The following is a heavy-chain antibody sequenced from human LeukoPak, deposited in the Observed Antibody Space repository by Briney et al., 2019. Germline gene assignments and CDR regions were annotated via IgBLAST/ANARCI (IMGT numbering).Heavy chain of an antibody. Sequence: GGSLRLSCAASGFTFSSYEMNWVRQAPGKGLEWVSYISSSGSTIYYADSVKGRFTISRDNAKNSLYLQMNSLRAEDTAVYYCASNYYDSSGYYYLYFDLWGRGTLVIVSS. CDR3: ASNYYDSSGYYYLYFDL. V-gene: IGHV3-48*03. CDR2: ISSSGSTI. D-gene: IGHD3-22*01. CDR1: GFTFSSYE. J-gene: IGHJ2*01.